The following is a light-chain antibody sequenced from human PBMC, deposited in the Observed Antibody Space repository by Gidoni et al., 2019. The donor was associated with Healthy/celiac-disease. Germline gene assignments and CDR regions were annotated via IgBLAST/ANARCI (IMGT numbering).Light chain of an antibody. CDR1: SSNIGAGYD. CDR3: QSYDSSLSGSV. V-gene: IGLV1-40*01. Sequence: QSVLTRPPAVSGAPGQRVTISCTGISSNIGAGYDVHWYQQLPGTAPKLLIYGTRNRPSGVPDRFSGSKSGTSASLAITGLQAEDEADYYCQSYDSSLSGSVFGGGTKLTVL. CDR2: GTR. J-gene: IGLJ2*01.